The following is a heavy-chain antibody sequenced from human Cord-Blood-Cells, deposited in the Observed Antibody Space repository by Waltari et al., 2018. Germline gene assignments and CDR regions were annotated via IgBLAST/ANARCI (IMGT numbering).Heavy chain of an antibody. CDR2: IYHSGST. D-gene: IGHD3-10*01. Sequence: QVQLQESGPGLVKPSETLSLTCAVSGYSISSGYYWGWTRQPPGKGLEWIGSIYHSGSTYYNPSLKSRVTISVDTSKNQFSLKLSSVTAADTAVYYCAREWFGELYYFDYWGQGTLVTVSS. V-gene: IGHV4-38-2*02. CDR1: GYSISSGYY. CDR3: AREWFGELYYFDY. J-gene: IGHJ4*02.